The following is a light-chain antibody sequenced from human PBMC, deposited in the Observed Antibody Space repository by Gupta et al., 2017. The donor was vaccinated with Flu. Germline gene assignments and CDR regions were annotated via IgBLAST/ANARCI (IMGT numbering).Light chain of an antibody. CDR2: DAS. Sequence: VLPQSPAPPSLSPGSRATLSCTARRVVSSYLTWYQQKPGQAPRLLIYDASNRATGIPVRFSVSGSGTDFTLTLSSLEPEHFAFDYCQWRGKCTSVLTFGEGTKVEIK. CDR3: QWRGKCTSVLT. V-gene: IGKV3-11*01. J-gene: IGKJ4*01. CDR1: RVVSSY.